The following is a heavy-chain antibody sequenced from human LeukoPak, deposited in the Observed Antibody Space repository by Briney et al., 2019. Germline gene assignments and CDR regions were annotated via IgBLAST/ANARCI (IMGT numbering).Heavy chain of an antibody. J-gene: IGHJ4*02. V-gene: IGHV3-49*04. Sequence: GGSLRLSCAASGFNFSFFGMHWVRQAPGKGLEWLGFIRSKGYGGTTEYAASVQGRFTISRDDFRGIAYLQMNSLNTEDTAVYYCTRDIRGSGTYRHLYFDYWGQGVLVTVSS. CDR1: GFNFSFFG. D-gene: IGHD3-10*01. CDR3: TRDIRGSGTYRHLYFDY. CDR2: IRSKGYGGTT.